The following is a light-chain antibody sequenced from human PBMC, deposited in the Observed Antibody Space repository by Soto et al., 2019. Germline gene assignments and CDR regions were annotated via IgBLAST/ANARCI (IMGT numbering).Light chain of an antibody. V-gene: IGKV3-20*01. J-gene: IGKJ5*01. CDR2: GAS. Sequence: EIVLTQSPGTLSLSPGERATLSCRASQSFSSTYLAWYQQKPGQAPRLLVYGASGRATGIPDRFSGFGSGTDFTLTISRLEPEDFAVYFCQQYGSSPITFGQGTRLEIK. CDR3: QQYGSSPIT. CDR1: QSFSSTY.